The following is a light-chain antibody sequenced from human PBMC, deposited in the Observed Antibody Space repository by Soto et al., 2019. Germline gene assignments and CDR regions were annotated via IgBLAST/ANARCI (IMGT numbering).Light chain of an antibody. J-gene: IGLJ2*01. CDR1: SSNIGAGYD. CDR2: GNN. V-gene: IGLV1-40*01. CDR3: QSFDSRLSGRV. Sequence: QSVLTQPPSVSGAPGQRVTISCTGSSSNIGAGYDVHWYQHLPGTAPKLLVHGNNDRPSGVPDRFSASKSDTSASLAITGLRVEDEADYYCQSFDSRLSGRVFGGGTKLTVL.